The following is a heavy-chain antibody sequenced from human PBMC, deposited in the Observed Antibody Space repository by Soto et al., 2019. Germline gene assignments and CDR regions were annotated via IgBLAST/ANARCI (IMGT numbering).Heavy chain of an antibody. CDR3: ARDRGYSYGYVDD. V-gene: IGHV4-31*03. J-gene: IGHJ4*02. CDR1: GGSISSGGYY. D-gene: IGHD5-18*01. Sequence: SETLSLTCTVSGGSISSGGYYWSWIRQHPGKGLEWIGYIYYSGSTYYNPSLKSRVTISVDTSKNQFSLKLSSVTAADTAVYYCARDRGYSYGYVDDWGQGTLVTAPQ. CDR2: IYYSGST.